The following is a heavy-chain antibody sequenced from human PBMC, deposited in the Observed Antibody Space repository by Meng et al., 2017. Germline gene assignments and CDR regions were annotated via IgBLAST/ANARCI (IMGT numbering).Heavy chain of an antibody. CDR1: GFTFSSYS. CDR3: ARDDPTYYYDSSGYYY. V-gene: IGHV3-21*01. J-gene: IGHJ4*02. CDR2: ISSSSSYI. Sequence: GESLKISCAASGFTFSSYSMNWVRQAPGKGLEWVSSISSSSSYIYYADSVKGRFTISRDNAKNSLYLQMNSLRAEDTAVYYCARDDPTYYYDSSGYYYWGQGTLVTAPQ. D-gene: IGHD3-22*01.